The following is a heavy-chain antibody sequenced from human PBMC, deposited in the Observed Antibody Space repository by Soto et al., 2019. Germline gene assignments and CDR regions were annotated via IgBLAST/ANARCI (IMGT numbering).Heavy chain of an antibody. CDR2: IYCSGST. V-gene: IGHV4-39*01. CDR3: ARQHSDFWSGLEDYYYYYYMDV. J-gene: IGHJ6*03. D-gene: IGHD3-3*01. CDR1: GGSISSSSYY. Sequence: SETLSLTCTVSGGSISSSSYYWGWIRQPPGKGLEWIGSIYCSGSTYYNPSLKSRVTISVDTSKNQFSLKLSSVTAADTAVYYCARQHSDFWSGLEDYYYYYYMDVWGKGTTVTVSS.